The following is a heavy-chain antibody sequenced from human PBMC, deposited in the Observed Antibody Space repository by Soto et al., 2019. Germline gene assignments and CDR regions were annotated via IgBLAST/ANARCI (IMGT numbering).Heavy chain of an antibody. D-gene: IGHD6-13*01. CDR2: INRDASKM. CDR3: ARDVSPGSSSLYLDAFDI. J-gene: IGHJ3*02. V-gene: IGHV3-7*05. Sequence: EVQLEESGGDLVQPGGSLRLSCAASGFTLSSYWMTWVRQAPGKGLEWVANINRDASKMSYLDSVRGRFTISRDNVRNSLYLQMDSLRADDTALYYCARDVSPGSSSLYLDAFDIWGQGKMVTVSS. CDR1: GFTLSSYW.